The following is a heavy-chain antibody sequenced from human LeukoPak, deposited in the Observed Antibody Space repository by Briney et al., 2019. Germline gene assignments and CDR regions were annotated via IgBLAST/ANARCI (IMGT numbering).Heavy chain of an antibody. CDR2: ISAYNGNT. V-gene: IGHV1-18*01. Sequence: ASVKVSCEASGYTFTSYGISWVRQAPGQGLEWMGWISAYNGNTNYAQKLQGRVTMTTDTSTSTAYMELRSLRSDDTAVYYCARTPYSGSYFTSYYHYYYMDVWGKGTTVTVSS. J-gene: IGHJ6*03. CDR1: GYTFTSYG. CDR3: ARTPYSGSYFTSYYHYYYMDV. D-gene: IGHD1-26*01.